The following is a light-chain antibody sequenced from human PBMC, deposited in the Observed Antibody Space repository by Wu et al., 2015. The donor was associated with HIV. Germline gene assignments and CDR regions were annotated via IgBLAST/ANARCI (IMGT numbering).Light chain of an antibody. Sequence: EIVMTQSPATLSLSPGERATLSCRASQSVSSYLAWYQQKPGQAPRLLIYDASNRVTGIPPRFSGSGSGTHFTLNISSLEPDDFAIYYCQQSINGPLTFGQGTRLDNK. V-gene: IGKV3-11*01. CDR1: QSVSSY. CDR3: QQSINGPLT. J-gene: IGKJ5*01. CDR2: DAS.